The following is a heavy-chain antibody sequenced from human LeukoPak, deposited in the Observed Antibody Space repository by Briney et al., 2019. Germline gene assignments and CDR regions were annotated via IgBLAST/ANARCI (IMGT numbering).Heavy chain of an antibody. CDR1: GFTFSSYW. V-gene: IGHV3-66*01. J-gene: IGHJ6*03. CDR2: IYSGGST. Sequence: PGGSLRLSCAASGFTFSSYWMSWVRQAPGKGLEWVSVIYSGGSTYYADSVKGRFTISRDNSKNTLYLQMNSLRAEDTAVYYCARENYYDSSGFRAYYMDVWGKGTTVTISS. CDR3: ARENYYDSSGFRAYYMDV. D-gene: IGHD3-22*01.